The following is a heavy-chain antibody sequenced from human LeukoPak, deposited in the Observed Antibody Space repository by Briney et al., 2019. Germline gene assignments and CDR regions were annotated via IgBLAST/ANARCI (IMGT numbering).Heavy chain of an antibody. CDR3: ARGGTGVTTAIDY. D-gene: IGHD4-17*01. V-gene: IGHV4-31*03. CDR1: GGSISSGGYY. J-gene: IGHJ4*02. CDR2: IYYSGST. Sequence: SETLSLPCTVSGGSISSGGYYWRWIRQPPGKGLEWIGFIYYSGSTYYTPSLKSRVAISVDTSKNQFSLKLSSVTAADTAVYYCARGGTGVTTAIDYWGQGTLVTVSS.